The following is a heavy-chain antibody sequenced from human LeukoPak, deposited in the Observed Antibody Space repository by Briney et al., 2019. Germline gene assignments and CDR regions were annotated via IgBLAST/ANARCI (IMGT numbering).Heavy chain of an antibody. D-gene: IGHD3-22*01. CDR1: GYTFTGYY. J-gene: IGHJ4*02. CDR3: ARDSNYCDSSGYVDY. Sequence: ASVKVSCKASGYTFTGYYMHWVRQAPGQGLEWMGWINPNSGGTNYAQKLQGRVTMTTDTSTSTAYMELRSLRSDDTAVYYCARDSNYCDSSGYVDYWGQGTLVTVSS. CDR2: INPNSGGT. V-gene: IGHV1-2*02.